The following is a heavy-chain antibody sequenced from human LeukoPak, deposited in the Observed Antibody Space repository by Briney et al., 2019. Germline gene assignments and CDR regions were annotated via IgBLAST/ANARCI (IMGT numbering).Heavy chain of an antibody. J-gene: IGHJ4*02. CDR1: GYTFTINH. D-gene: IGHD3-16*01. Sequence: ASVKISCKASGYTFTINHIHWVRQAPGQGLEWMGVINPSGDSTTYAQNFQGRVTMTRDTSTSTVYMELRSLRSEDTAIYYCAKLATSDTGETYWGQGTLVTVSS. V-gene: IGHV1-46*01. CDR2: INPSGDST. CDR3: AKLATSDTGETY.